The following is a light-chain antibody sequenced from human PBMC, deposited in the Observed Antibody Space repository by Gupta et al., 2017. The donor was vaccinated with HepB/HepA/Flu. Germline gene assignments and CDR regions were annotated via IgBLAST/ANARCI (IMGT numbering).Light chain of an antibody. CDR1: QTVSSTY. CDR2: AAS. Sequence: EIVLTQSPGTLSLSPGERATLSCRTSQTVSSTYLAWYQQKPGQAPRVLIYAASNRATGIPDRFSGSGSGTDFTLTISRLEPEDFAVYYCHQYGSSSWTFGQGTEVEIK. V-gene: IGKV3-20*01. J-gene: IGKJ1*01. CDR3: HQYGSSSWT.